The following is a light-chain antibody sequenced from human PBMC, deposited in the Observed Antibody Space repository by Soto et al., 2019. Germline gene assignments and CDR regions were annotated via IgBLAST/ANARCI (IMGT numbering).Light chain of an antibody. CDR1: RNISSD. Sequence: IQMTQSPSSLSASVGDRVTLSCRASRNISSDLNWYQLKPGKAPKLLIYRASTLQNGVPSRFSGSVSATDFTLTITTLQPEDVATYSCQQSYSTLPYTFGQGTKVEIK. CDR3: QQSYSTLPYT. V-gene: IGKV1-39*01. J-gene: IGKJ2*01. CDR2: RAS.